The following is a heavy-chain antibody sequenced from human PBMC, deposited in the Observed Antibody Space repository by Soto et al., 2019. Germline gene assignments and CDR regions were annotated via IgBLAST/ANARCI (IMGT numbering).Heavy chain of an antibody. CDR2: ISVTGAST. CDR1: GLTFSGSA. V-gene: IGHV3-23*01. Sequence: EVQLLESGGGLVQSGGSLRLSCAASGLTFSGSAMSWVRQAPGKGLEWVSSISVTGASTYYADSVQGRFTVSRDNSKDTFFLEMNSLIAEDTAVYFCAKIRSIAAAFSDYWGQGTLVTVSS. J-gene: IGHJ4*02. D-gene: IGHD6-13*01. CDR3: AKIRSIAAAFSDY.